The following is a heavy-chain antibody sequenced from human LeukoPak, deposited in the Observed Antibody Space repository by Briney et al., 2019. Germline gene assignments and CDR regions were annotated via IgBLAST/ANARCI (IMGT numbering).Heavy chain of an antibody. J-gene: IGHJ4*02. CDR1: GFTFNNAW. Sequence: GGSLRLSCAASGFTFNNAWMNWVRQAPGKGLEWVGRIKSKTDGGTTDYAAPVKGRFTISRDDSKNTLYLQMNSLKTEDTAVYYCTTDRVVTAMTAFDYWGQGTLVTVSS. CDR2: IKSKTDGGTT. CDR3: TTDRVVTAMTAFDY. V-gene: IGHV3-15*07. D-gene: IGHD2-21*02.